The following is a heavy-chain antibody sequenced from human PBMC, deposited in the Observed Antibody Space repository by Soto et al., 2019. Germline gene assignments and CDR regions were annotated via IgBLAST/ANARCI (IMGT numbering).Heavy chain of an antibody. CDR1: GGSISSSNW. V-gene: IGHV4-4*02. CDR3: ARRWGEGRVDY. J-gene: IGHJ4*02. CDR2: IYHSGNT. D-gene: IGHD3-10*01. Sequence: QVQLQESGPGLVKPSGTLSLTCAVSGGSISSSNWWSWVRQPPGKGLEWIGEIYHSGNTNYNPFLMSRVTMAVDKSRNLFTLKLSSLTAADTAVYYCARRWGEGRVDYWGQGTLVTVPS.